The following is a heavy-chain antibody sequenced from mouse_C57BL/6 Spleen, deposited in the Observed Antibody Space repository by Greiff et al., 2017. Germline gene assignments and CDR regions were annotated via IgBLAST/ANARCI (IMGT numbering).Heavy chain of an antibody. D-gene: IGHD2-4*01. Sequence: EVQLVESGEGLVKPGGSLKLSCAASGFTFSSYAMSWVRQTPEKRLEWVAYISSGGDYIYYADTVKGRFTISRDNARNTLYLQMSSLKSEDTAMYYCTREGTIRIYYDYDGAWFAYWGQGTLVTVSA. CDR3: TREGTIRIYYDYDGAWFAY. CDR2: ISSGGDYI. CDR1: GFTFSSYA. J-gene: IGHJ3*01. V-gene: IGHV5-9-1*02.